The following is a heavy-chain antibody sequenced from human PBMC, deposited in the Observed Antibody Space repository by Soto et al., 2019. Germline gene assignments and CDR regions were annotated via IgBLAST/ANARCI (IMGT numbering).Heavy chain of an antibody. Sequence: SVKVSCKASEVTFSSYAISWVRQAPGQGLEWMGGIIPICGTANYAQKFQGRVTITADKSTSTAYMELSSLRSEDTDVYYCARAGYYCSSTSCYFNWFDPWGQGTLVTVS. CDR1: EVTFSSYA. V-gene: IGHV1-69*06. J-gene: IGHJ5*02. D-gene: IGHD2-2*01. CDR2: IIPICGTA. CDR3: ARAGYYCSSTSCYFNWFDP.